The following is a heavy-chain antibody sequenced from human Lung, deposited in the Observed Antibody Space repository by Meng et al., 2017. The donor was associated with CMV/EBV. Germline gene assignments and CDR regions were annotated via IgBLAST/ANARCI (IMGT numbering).Heavy chain of an antibody. CDR2: IIPIFGIP. D-gene: IGHD2-15*01. CDR1: GGTFSNYA. V-gene: IGHV1-69*05. CDR3: AHSGSTTCYTCRMGV. J-gene: IGHJ6*02. Sequence: SVKVSXKASGGTFSNYAVSWVRQAPGQGLEWMGGIIPIFGIPNYARNFKGKITISTDGSTVYMEVNSLRSEDTATYYCAHSGSTTCYTCRMGVWGQGTTVTVSS.